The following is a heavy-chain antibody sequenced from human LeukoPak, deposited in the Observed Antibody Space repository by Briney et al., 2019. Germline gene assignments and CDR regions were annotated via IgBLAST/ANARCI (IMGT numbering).Heavy chain of an antibody. CDR2: ISSSGSTI. CDR3: ARGATDTTRWFDP. CDR1: GFTFSSYE. Sequence: GGSLRLSCAASGFTFSSYEMNSVRQAPGKGLERVSYISSSGSTIYYADSVKGRFTISRDNAKNSLYLQMNGLRAEDTAAYYCARGATDTTRWFDPWGQGTLVTVSS. D-gene: IGHD1-7*01. V-gene: IGHV3-48*03. J-gene: IGHJ5*02.